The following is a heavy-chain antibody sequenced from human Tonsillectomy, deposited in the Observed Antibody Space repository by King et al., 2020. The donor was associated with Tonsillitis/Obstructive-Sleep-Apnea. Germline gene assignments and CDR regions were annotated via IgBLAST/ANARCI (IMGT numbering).Heavy chain of an antibody. D-gene: IGHD2-21*02. J-gene: IGHJ5*02. Sequence: QLVQSGPEVKKPGTSVKVSCKASGFTFTNSAVQWVRQARGQRIEWIGWIVVGSGNTNYAQKFQERVTITGDVSTRTAYMDLSSLRSEDTALYYCAAGSDFSGLDPWGQGTLVTVSS. V-gene: IGHV1-58*01. CDR3: AAGSDFSGLDP. CDR1: GFTFTNSA. CDR2: IVVGSGNT.